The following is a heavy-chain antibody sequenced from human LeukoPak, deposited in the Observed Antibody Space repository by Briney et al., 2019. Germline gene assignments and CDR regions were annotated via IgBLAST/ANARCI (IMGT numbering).Heavy chain of an antibody. CDR3: AKAPISKDCSGGSCYLFDY. J-gene: IGHJ4*02. D-gene: IGHD2-15*01. Sequence: GGSLRLSCAASGFTFSSHAMSWVRQAPGKGLEWGSAISGSGGRAYYADSVKGRFTISRDNSKNTLYLQVNSLRAEDTAVYYCAKAPISKDCSGGSCYLFDYWGQGTLVTVSS. CDR2: ISGSGGRA. CDR1: GFTFSSHA. V-gene: IGHV3-23*01.